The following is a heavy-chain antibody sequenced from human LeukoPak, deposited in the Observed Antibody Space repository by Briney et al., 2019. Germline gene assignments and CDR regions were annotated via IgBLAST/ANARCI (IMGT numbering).Heavy chain of an antibody. V-gene: IGHV1-69*04. D-gene: IGHD5-24*01. J-gene: IGHJ5*02. CDR1: GGTFSSYA. CDR2: IIPILGIA. CDR3: AREEGRDGYNYWFDP. Sequence: ASVKVSCKASGGTFSSYAISWVRQAPGQGLEWMGRIIPILGIANYAQKFQGRVTITADKSTSTAYMELSSLRSEDTAVYYCAREEGRDGYNYWFDPWGQGTLVTVPS.